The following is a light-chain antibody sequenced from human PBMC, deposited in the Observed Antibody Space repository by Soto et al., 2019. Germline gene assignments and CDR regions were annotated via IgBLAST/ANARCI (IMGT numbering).Light chain of an antibody. CDR2: EAS. V-gene: IGLV2-23*01. CDR1: SSDVGSYNL. J-gene: IGLJ1*01. Sequence: QSVLTQPASVSGSTGQSMTISCTGTSSDVGSYNLVSWFQQQPGKAPALMIYEASRLPSGVSNRFSGSKSGNTASLTISGLQAEDEADYYCCSYVGSTNYVFGTGTQLTVL. CDR3: CSYVGSTNYV.